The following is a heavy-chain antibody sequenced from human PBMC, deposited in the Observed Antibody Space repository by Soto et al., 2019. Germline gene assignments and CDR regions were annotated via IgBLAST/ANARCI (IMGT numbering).Heavy chain of an antibody. V-gene: IGHV4-59*01. CDR3: ARVYYDSSGYYYGTLFFDY. CDR1: GGSISSYY. CDR2: IYYSGST. J-gene: IGHJ4*02. Sequence: SETLSLTCTVSGGSISSYYWSWIRQPPGKGLEWIGYIYYSGSTNYNPSLKSRVTISVDTSKNQFSLKLSSVTAADTAVYYCARVYYDSSGYYYGTLFFDYWGQVSLLTV. D-gene: IGHD3-22*01.